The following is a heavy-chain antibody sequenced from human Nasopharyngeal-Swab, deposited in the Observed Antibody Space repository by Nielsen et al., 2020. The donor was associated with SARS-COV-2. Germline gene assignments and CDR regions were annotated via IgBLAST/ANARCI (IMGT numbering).Heavy chain of an antibody. V-gene: IGHV3-7*03. CDR2: INPDGSEM. CDR3: AHYASAAY. Sequence: GGSLRLSCADSGFNFNTSWMTWVRQAPGKGLEWVANINPDGSEMQYVDSVKGRFTIFRDNAENSLYLHMNSLRGDDTAVYYCAHYASAAYWGQGTLVTVSS. J-gene: IGHJ4*02. D-gene: IGHD2-2*01. CDR1: GFNFNTSW.